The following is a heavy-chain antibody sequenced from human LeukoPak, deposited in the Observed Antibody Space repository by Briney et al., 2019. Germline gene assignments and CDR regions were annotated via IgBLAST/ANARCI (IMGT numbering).Heavy chain of an antibody. J-gene: IGHJ4*02. CDR3: AREATWGEWYFDH. Sequence: GGSLRLSCEAAGFIFRNYWMGWVRQAPGKGLEWVAVIADDGGVKQYADSVKGRFTVSRDNSKSTLYLQMNGLSVEDTAIYYCAREATWGEWYFDHWGQGTPVTVSS. V-gene: IGHV3-30*03. D-gene: IGHD3-3*01. CDR2: IADDGGVK. CDR1: GFIFRNYW.